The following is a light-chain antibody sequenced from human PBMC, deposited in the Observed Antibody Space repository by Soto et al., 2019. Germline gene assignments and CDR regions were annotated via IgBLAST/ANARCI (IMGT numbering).Light chain of an antibody. CDR3: QHYNNWPPWT. CDR2: WAS. J-gene: IGKJ1*01. V-gene: IGKV4-1*01. Sequence: DIVMTQSSDSLSVSLGERATINCKSSQGVLYTSNNKNYLAWYQQKPGQPPKLLIYWASTRESGVPDRFSGSGSGADFTLTINSLQAEDVAVYFCQHYNNWPPWTFGQGTKVDIK. CDR1: QGVLYTSNNKNY.